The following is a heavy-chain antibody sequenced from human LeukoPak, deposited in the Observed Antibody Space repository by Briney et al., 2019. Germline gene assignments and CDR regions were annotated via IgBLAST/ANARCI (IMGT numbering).Heavy chain of an antibody. V-gene: IGHV3-9*03. D-gene: IGHD3-10*01. CDR2: ISWNSGSI. Sequence: SGGSLRLSCAASGFTFDDYAMHWVRQAPGKGLEWVSGISWNSGSIGYADSVKGRFTISRDNAKNSLYLQMNSLRAEDMALYYCAKEAPYGSGSYYPSYFDYWGQGTLVTVSS. J-gene: IGHJ4*02. CDR1: GFTFDDYA. CDR3: AKEAPYGSGSYYPSYFDY.